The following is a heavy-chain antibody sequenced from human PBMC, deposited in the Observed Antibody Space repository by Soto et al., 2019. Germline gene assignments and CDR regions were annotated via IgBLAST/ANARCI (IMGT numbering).Heavy chain of an antibody. Sequence: GGSLRLSCAASGFTFSTSYMAWVRQAPGKGLEWVANIKQDGSEKDYLDSVKGRFTISRDNSNNTLYLQMSSLRAEDTAVYYCAKDRKSGSGWYWDYWGQGTLVPVSS. CDR3: AKDRKSGSGWYWDY. CDR2: IKQDGSEK. CDR1: GFTFSTSY. D-gene: IGHD6-19*01. J-gene: IGHJ4*02. V-gene: IGHV3-7*03.